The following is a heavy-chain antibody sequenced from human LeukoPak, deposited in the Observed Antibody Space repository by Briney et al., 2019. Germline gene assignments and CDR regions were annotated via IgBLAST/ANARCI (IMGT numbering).Heavy chain of an antibody. CDR1: GGSISSSSYY. J-gene: IGHJ5*02. CDR2: INHSGGT. CDR3: ARGIREWLLYH. Sequence: SETLSLTCTVSGGSISSSSYYWSWIRQPPGKGLEWIGEINHSGGTNYNPSLKSRVTISVDTSKNQSLLKLSSVTAADTAVYYCARGIREWLLYHWGQGTLVTVSS. V-gene: IGHV4-39*07. D-gene: IGHD3-3*01.